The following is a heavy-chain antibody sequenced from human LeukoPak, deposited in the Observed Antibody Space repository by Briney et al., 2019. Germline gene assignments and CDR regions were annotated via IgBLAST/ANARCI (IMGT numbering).Heavy chain of an antibody. D-gene: IGHD3-22*01. J-gene: IGHJ4*02. CDR2: ISYDGSNK. Sequence: GRSLRLSCAASGFTFSSYGMHWVRQAPGKGLEWVAVISYDGSNKYYADSVKGRFTISRDNSKNTLYLQMNSLRAEDTAVYYCAKDRHYDSLLDYWGQGTLVTVPS. V-gene: IGHV3-30*18. CDR3: AKDRHYDSLLDY. CDR1: GFTFSSYG.